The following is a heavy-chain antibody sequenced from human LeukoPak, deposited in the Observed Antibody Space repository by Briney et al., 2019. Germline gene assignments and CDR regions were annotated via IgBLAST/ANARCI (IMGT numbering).Heavy chain of an antibody. CDR1: DDSFSSHY. CDR2: ISYIGST. D-gene: IGHD4-17*01. J-gene: IGHJ3*02. V-gene: IGHV4-59*11. CDR3: ARDLVTVTKGFDI. Sequence: SETLSLTCAVSDDSFSSHYWTWIRQPPGKGLEWIGYISYIGSTNYNPSLKSRVTISIDTSKNQFSLKLSSVTAADTAAYFCARDLVTVTKGFDIWGQGTMVSVSS.